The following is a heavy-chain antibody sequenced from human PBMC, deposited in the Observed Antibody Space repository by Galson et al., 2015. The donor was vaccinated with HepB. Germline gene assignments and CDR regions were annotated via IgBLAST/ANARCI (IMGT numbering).Heavy chain of an antibody. CDR1: GYTFTSSA. CDR2: ISGYNGNT. J-gene: IGHJ5*02. Sequence: SVKVSCKASGYTFTSSAISWVRQAPGQGLEWMGWISGYNGNTKYAQKFQGRVTMTTDTFTSTVYMELRSLRSDDTAVYYCAKFGHTGYDWGGWFDPWGQGTLVTVSS. V-gene: IGHV1-18*01. CDR3: AKFGHTGYDWGGWFDP. D-gene: IGHD5-12*01.